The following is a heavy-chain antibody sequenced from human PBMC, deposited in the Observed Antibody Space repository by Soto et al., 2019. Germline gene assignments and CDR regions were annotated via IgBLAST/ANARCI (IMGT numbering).Heavy chain of an antibody. J-gene: IGHJ4*02. V-gene: IGHV4-30-4*01. Sequence: SETLSVTCTVSGGSISSGDYYWIWIRQPPGKGLEWIGYIYYSGSTYYNPSLKSRVTISVDTSKNQFSLKLSSVTAADTAVYYCASHQSGYCSGGSCYPLDYWGQGTLVTVSS. CDR3: ASHQSGYCSGGSCYPLDY. CDR1: GGSISSGDYY. CDR2: IYYSGST. D-gene: IGHD2-15*01.